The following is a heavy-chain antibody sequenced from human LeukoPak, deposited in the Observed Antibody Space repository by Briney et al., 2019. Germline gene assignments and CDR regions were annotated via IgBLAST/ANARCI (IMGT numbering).Heavy chain of an antibody. CDR1: GYTLTELS. V-gene: IGHV1-24*01. D-gene: IGHD6-13*01. CDR2: FDPEDGET. J-gene: IGHJ4*02. Sequence: ASVKVSCKVSGYTLTELSMHWVRQAPGKGLEWMGGFDPEDGETIYAQKFQGRVTMTEDTSTDTAYMELSSLRSEDTAVYYCATGGKYSSSWYNFDYWGPGTPVTVSS. CDR3: ATGGKYSSSWYNFDY.